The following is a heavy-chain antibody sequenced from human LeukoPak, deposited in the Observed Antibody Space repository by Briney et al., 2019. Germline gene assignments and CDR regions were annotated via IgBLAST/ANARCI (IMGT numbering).Heavy chain of an antibody. CDR2: VYTRGNT. J-gene: IGHJ3*01. Sequence: TSSETLSLTCSVCGGSISSHYWSWIRQPAGKGLEWIGRVYTRGNTDYNPSLKSRLIMSVDMYKNQFSLSLSSVTAADTAVYYCARGHQGSTPHDAFDVWGPGKMVTVSS. CDR3: ARGHQGSTPHDAFDV. V-gene: IGHV4-4*07. CDR1: GGSISSHY. D-gene: IGHD5/OR15-5a*01.